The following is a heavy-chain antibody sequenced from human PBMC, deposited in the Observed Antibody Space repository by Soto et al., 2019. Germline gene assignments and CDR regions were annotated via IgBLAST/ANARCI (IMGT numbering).Heavy chain of an antibody. V-gene: IGHV1-69*06. CDR1: GGTFSSYA. CDR3: ARADEDSLYYYYYYGMDV. J-gene: IGHJ6*02. D-gene: IGHD2-15*01. CDR2: IIPIFGTA. Sequence: SVKVSCKASGGTFSSYAISWVRQAPGQGLEWMGGIIPIFGTANYAQKFQGRVTITADKSTSTAYMELSSLRSEDTAVYYCARADEDSLYYYYYYGMDVWGQGXTVTVYS.